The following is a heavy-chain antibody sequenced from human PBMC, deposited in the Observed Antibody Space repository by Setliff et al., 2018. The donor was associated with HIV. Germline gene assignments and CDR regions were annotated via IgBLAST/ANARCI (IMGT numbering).Heavy chain of an antibody. CDR1: GGSLSDSY. CDR2: ISHSGRT. Sequence: PSETLSLTCAVYGGSLSDSYYNWFRQPPGKGLEWIGEISHSGRTSYNSSLKSRVTMSVDASKNHISLTLTSLTAADTAVYYCARDQRLPGVQPPYWYFDLWG. J-gene: IGHJ2*01. CDR3: ARDQRLPGVQPPYWYFDL. D-gene: IGHD6-25*01. V-gene: IGHV4-34*01.